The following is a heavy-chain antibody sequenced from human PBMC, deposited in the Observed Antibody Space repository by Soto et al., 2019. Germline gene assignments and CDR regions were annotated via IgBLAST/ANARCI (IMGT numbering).Heavy chain of an antibody. Sequence: QVQLVESGGGVVQPGRSLRLSCAASGFTFSSYAMHWVRQAPGKGLEWVAVISYDGSNKYYADSVKGRFTISRDNSKNPLYLQMNSLRAEDTAVYYCASPLHVDYYYYYGMDVWGQGTTVTVSS. D-gene: IGHD2-21*02. V-gene: IGHV3-30-3*01. CDR2: ISYDGSNK. CDR1: GFTFSSYA. CDR3: ASPLHVDYYYYYGMDV. J-gene: IGHJ6*02.